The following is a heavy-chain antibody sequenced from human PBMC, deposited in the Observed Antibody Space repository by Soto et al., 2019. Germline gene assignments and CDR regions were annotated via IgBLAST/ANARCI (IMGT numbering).Heavy chain of an antibody. D-gene: IGHD3-10*02. CDR1: GYTFTAYY. Sequence: QVQLVQSGAEVKEPGDSVRVSCEASGYTFTAYYIHWVRQAPGQGLEWMGWINRKIGDTTYAQDFQGRVSMTRDMSISTVYMELSSLTSDDTAIYYCARNMDYYYGRGSGNGHGVWGQGTTVTVFS. CDR3: ARNMDYYYGRGSGNGHGV. J-gene: IGHJ6*02. V-gene: IGHV1-2*02. CDR2: INRKIGDT.